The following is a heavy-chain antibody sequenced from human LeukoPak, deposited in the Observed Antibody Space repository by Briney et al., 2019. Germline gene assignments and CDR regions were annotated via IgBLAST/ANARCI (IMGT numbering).Heavy chain of an antibody. Sequence: PGESLKISCKGSGYSFTNYWIAWVRQIPGKGLEWMGIIYPGDSDTRYSPSFQGQVTISADKSISTAYLQWSSLKASDTAMYYCVRVRTYRSCFDPWGQGTLVTVSS. D-gene: IGHD3-10*01. CDR1: GYSFTNYW. V-gene: IGHV5-51*01. J-gene: IGHJ5*02. CDR3: VRVRTYRSCFDP. CDR2: IYPGDSDT.